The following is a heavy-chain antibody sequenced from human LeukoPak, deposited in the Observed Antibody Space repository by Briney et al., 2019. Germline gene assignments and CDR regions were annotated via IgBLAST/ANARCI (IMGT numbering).Heavy chain of an antibody. CDR2: IYYSGST. Sequence: SETLSLTCTVSGYSISSGYYWGWIRQPPGKGLEWIGYIYYSGSTNYNPSLKSRVTISVDTSKNQFSLKLSSVTAADTAVYYCAKEEQLAAFDIWGQGTMVTVSS. J-gene: IGHJ3*02. D-gene: IGHD6-6*01. V-gene: IGHV4-61*01. CDR3: AKEEQLAAFDI. CDR1: GYSISSGYY.